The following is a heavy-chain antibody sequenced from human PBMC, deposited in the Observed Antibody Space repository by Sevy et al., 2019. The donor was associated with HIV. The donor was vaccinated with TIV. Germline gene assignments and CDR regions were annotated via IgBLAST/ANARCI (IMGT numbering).Heavy chain of an antibody. CDR1: GFTFAKYS. Sequence: GWSLRLSCAASGFTFAKYSMSWLRQAPGKGLEWVSTFSFGCGRINYADSVKGRFTISRDDSKTTLYLQMNSLRAEDTATYFCAREGCTQPHDYWGQGPLVTVSS. J-gene: IGHJ4*02. CDR2: FSFGCGRI. CDR3: AREGCTQPHDY. V-gene: IGHV3-23*01.